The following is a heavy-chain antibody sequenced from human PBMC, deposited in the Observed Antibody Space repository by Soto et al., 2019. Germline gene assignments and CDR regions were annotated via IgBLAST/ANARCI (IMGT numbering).Heavy chain of an antibody. CDR1: DGSISTYY. V-gene: IGHV4-4*07. CDR3: ARGGHDFWSGPFDY. D-gene: IGHD3-3*01. Sequence: SETPSLTCTVSDGSISTYYFNWIRQPAGKGLEWIGRIDASGSTDYDPSLKSRVTMSVDTSKNQFSLRLSSVTAADTAVYYCARGGHDFWSGPFDYWGQGAQVTVYS. J-gene: IGHJ4*02. CDR2: IDASGST.